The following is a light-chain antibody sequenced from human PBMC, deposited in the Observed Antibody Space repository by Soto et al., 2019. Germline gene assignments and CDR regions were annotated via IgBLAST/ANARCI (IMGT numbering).Light chain of an antibody. CDR3: MQSIQLPIT. CDR1: QSLLYSDGRTY. CDR2: EVS. Sequence: DVVLTQTPRSLSVTPGQPASISCKSSQSLLYSDGRTYVYWYLQKPGQPPQLLIHEVSNRFSGGPYRFRGSGSGTDFTQKISRVEAEDVGVYYCMQSIQLPITFGGGTNVEIK. V-gene: IGKV2D-29*01. J-gene: IGKJ4*01.